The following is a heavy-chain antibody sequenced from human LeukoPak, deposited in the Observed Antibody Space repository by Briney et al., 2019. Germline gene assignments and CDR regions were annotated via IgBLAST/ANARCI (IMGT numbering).Heavy chain of an antibody. D-gene: IGHD3-10*01. Sequence: GGSLRLSCAASGFTFDDYAMHWVRQAPGKGLEWVSLISWDGGSTYYADSVKGRFTISRDNSKNSLYLQMNSLRAEDTALYYRATGAYYYYGMDVWGKGTTVTVSS. V-gene: IGHV3-43D*04. CDR1: GFTFDDYA. CDR3: ATGAYYYYGMDV. J-gene: IGHJ6*04. CDR2: ISWDGGST.